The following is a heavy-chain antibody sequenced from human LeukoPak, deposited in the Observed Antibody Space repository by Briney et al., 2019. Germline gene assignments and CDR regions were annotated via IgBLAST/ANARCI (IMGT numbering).Heavy chain of an antibody. D-gene: IGHD1-7*01. CDR1: GFTVSGND. CDR3: AGCRWNYHYFEH. Sequence: GGSLRLSCAASGFTVSGNDMTWVRQAPGKGLECVSVIYSGGSTYYADSVEGRFTISRDNSKNTLYLHMNSLRAEDTAVYYCAGCRWNYHYFEHWGQGTLVTVSS. CDR2: IYSGGST. V-gene: IGHV3-66*01. J-gene: IGHJ4*02.